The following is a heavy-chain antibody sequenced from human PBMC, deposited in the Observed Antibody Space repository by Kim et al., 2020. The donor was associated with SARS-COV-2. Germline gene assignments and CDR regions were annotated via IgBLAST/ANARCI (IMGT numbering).Heavy chain of an antibody. CDR2: IIRGGST. Sequence: GGSLRLSCAASGLTFSSNHMTWIRQAPGKGLEWVSVIIRGGSTYYAASVQGRFTISRDYSTNTLSLQMNSLRAEDTAIYYCARDPVGDGYSVLDYWGQGTLVTVSS. CDR3: ARDPVGDGYSVLDY. CDR1: GLTFSSNH. J-gene: IGHJ4*02. V-gene: IGHV3-53*01. D-gene: IGHD4-4*01.